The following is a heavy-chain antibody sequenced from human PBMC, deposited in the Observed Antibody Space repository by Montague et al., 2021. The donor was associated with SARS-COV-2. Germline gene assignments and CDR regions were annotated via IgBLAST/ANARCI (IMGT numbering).Heavy chain of an antibody. J-gene: IGHJ4*02. V-gene: IGHV4-39*01. D-gene: IGHD2-8*01. CDR2: SLYGDTT. CDR1: GGSISNKDYY. Sequence: SETLSLTCTVSGGSISNKDYYWGWIRQSPGKGLEWIVSSLYGDTTFYNPSLHSRLTISADTAKNQFSLKLSSVTAADTAVYYCARHTDNARRTMDFWGQGTLVIVSS. CDR3: ARHTDNARRTMDF.